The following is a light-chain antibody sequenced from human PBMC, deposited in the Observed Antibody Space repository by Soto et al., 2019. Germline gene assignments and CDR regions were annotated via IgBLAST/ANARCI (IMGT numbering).Light chain of an antibody. V-gene: IGKV3-20*01. CDR2: CAS. Sequence: EIVMTQSPGTLSLSPGERAPLSCRASQSVSSSYVARYKQNPGQAPRLLIYCASSRATGNPDRFSGSGSGTDFSLTSRRLETDDFAVYYCQKYGNFWTFGEGTKVDIK. CDR3: QKYGNFWT. CDR1: QSVSSSY. J-gene: IGKJ1*01.